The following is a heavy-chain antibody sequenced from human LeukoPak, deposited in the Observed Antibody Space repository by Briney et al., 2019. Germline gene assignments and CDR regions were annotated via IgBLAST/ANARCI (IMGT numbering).Heavy chain of an antibody. Sequence: TSSETLSLTCTVSGGSISSDYWSWIRQPPGKGLEWIGYICYSGSTNYSPSLKSRVTISVDKSKNQFSLKLCSVTAADTAVYYCARHGIRDDAFDIWGQGTMVTVSS. V-gene: IGHV4-59*08. CDR2: ICYSGST. D-gene: IGHD5-18*01. CDR1: GGSISSDY. J-gene: IGHJ3*02. CDR3: ARHGIRDDAFDI.